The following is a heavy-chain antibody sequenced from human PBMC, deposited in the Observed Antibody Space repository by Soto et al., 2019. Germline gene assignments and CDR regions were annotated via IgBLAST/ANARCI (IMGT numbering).Heavy chain of an antibody. V-gene: IGHV4-30-4*01. CDR1: GASVHSGDYY. J-gene: IGHJ3*02. CDR3: ARARRYYDSPDI. CDR2: IHYSETI. Sequence: QVQLQASRPGLVKASQTLSLTCTVSGASVHSGDYYWSWVRQPPGRGLGWIGYIHYSETIYYNPSLKIRVQICVETFKNHFSLERSSVPAAYTAVYYCARARRYYDSPDIWGAGTTV. D-gene: IGHD3-16*01.